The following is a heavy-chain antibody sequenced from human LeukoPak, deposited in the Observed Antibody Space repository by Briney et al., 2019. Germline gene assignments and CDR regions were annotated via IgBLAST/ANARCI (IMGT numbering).Heavy chain of an antibody. CDR1: GFTFSNYV. CDR2: ITGPGGGT. V-gene: IGHV3-23*01. J-gene: IGHJ4*02. D-gene: IGHD2-21*01. CDR3: VKGSCDSRPYYFDS. Sequence: GGSLRLSCAASGFTFSNYVMIWVRQAPGKGLEWVSAITGPGGGTYYADSVKGRFTISRDNSKSTLYLQMNSLRAEDTALYYCVKGSCDSRPYYFDSWGQGTLVTVSS.